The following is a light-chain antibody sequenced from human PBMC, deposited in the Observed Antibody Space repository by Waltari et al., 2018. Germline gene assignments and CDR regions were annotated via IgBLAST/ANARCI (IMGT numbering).Light chain of an antibody. V-gene: IGLV1-47*01. CDR3: AAWDGGVSGPHV. Sequence: QSVLTQPPSASGTPGQRVTISCSASSPNIGSNSVYWYHHLPGTTPKLLISRNDQRPSGVPDRFSGSKSGTSASLDISGLRSEDEGDYYCAAWDGGVSGPHVFGTGTKVTVL. J-gene: IGLJ1*01. CDR2: RND. CDR1: SPNIGSNS.